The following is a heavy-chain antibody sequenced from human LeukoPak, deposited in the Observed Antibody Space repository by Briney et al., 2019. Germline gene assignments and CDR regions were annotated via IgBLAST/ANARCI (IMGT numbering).Heavy chain of an antibody. D-gene: IGHD3-16*01. Sequence: PSETLSLTCAVYGGSFSGYYWSWIRQPPGKGLEWIGEINHSGSTNYNPSLKSRVTISVDTPKNQFSLKLSSVTAADTAVYYCARRGYYYYMDVWGKGTTVTVSS. J-gene: IGHJ6*03. V-gene: IGHV4-34*01. CDR2: INHSGST. CDR3: ARRGYYYYMDV. CDR1: GGSFSGYY.